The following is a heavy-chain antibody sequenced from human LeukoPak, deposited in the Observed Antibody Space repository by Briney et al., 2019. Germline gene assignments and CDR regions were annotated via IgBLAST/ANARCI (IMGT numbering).Heavy chain of an antibody. D-gene: IGHD3-10*01. CDR1: GFTFSSYW. CDR3: ARVAYYYGSAYYSNPWYFDY. V-gene: IGHV3-7*01. J-gene: IGHJ4*02. Sequence: GGSLRLSCAASGFTFSSYWMSWVRQAPGKGLEWVANIKQDGSEKYYVDSVKGRFTISRDNAENSLYLQMNSLRAEDTAVYYCARVAYYYGSAYYSNPWYFDYWGRGTLVTVSS. CDR2: IKQDGSEK.